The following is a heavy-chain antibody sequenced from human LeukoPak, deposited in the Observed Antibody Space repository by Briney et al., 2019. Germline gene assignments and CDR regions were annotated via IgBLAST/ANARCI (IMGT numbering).Heavy chain of an antibody. J-gene: IGHJ4*02. Sequence: SQTLSLTCTVSGGSISSGGYSWSWIRQHPGKGLEWIGYIYYSGSTYYNPSLKSRVTISVDTSKNQFSLKLSSVTAADTAVYYCAREAIGAAIDYWGQGTLVTVSS. CDR2: IYYSGST. CDR3: AREAIGAAIDY. CDR1: GGSISSGGYS. D-gene: IGHD3-10*01. V-gene: IGHV4-31*03.